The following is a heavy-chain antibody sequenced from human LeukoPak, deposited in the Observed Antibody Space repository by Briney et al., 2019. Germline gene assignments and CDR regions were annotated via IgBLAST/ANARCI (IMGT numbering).Heavy chain of an antibody. CDR1: GFTFSSYA. V-gene: IGHV3-30*01. J-gene: IGHJ4*02. CDR3: ARDTVGEMATILVY. D-gene: IGHD5-24*01. Sequence: GGSLRLSCAASGFTFSSYAMHWVRQAPGKGLEWVAVISYDGSNKYYADSVKGRFTISRDNSKNTLYLQMNSLRAEDTVVYYCARDTVGEMATILVYWGQGTLVTVSS. CDR2: ISYDGSNK.